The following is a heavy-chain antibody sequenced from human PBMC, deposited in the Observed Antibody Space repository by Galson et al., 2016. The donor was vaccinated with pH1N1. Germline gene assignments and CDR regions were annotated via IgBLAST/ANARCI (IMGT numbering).Heavy chain of an antibody. Sequence: CAISGDSVSSHSAAWNWIRQSPSRGLEWLGRTYYRSKWFYNYAVSVQGRITINPDTSKNQFSLKLTSVTAADTAVYYCARGVAVDGKKFDPWGQGTLVTVSS. CDR1: GDSVSSHSAA. CDR3: ARGVAVDGKKFDP. J-gene: IGHJ5*02. D-gene: IGHD6-19*01. V-gene: IGHV6-1*01. CDR2: TYYRSKWFY.